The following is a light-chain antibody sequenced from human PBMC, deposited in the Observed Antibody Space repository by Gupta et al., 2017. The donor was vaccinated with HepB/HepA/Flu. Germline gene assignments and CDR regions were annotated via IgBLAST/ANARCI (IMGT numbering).Light chain of an antibody. J-gene: IGLJ2*01. V-gene: IGLV3-1*01. CDR2: KDS. CDR1: KLGDKY. CDR3: QAGDSSNVV. Sequence: SYALTQPPSVSVSPGQTASITCSGDKLGDKYACWYQQKPGQSPVLVIYKDSKRPAGIPERFSGSNSGNTATLTIRGTQARDEDDYYCQAGDSSNVVFGGGTKLTVL.